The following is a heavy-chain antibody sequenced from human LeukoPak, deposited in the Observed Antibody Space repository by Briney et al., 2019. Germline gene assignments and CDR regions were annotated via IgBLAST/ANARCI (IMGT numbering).Heavy chain of an antibody. J-gene: IGHJ4*02. CDR2: IRYDGNNK. Sequence: GGSLRLSCAASGFTFSNYGMHWVRQAPGKGLEWVAFIRYDGNNKYYADSVKGRFTISRDNSKNTLYLQMNSLRAEDTAVYYCAKDGEMATINYFDYWGQGTLVTVSS. CDR3: AKDGEMATINYFDY. V-gene: IGHV3-30*02. D-gene: IGHD5-24*01. CDR1: GFTFSNYG.